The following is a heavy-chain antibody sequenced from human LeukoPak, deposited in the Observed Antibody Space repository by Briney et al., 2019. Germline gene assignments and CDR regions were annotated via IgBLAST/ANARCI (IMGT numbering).Heavy chain of an antibody. CDR1: GYTLTELS. V-gene: IGHV1-24*01. D-gene: IGHD6-19*01. J-gene: IGHJ4*02. CDR2: FDPEDGET. CDR3: ARDSALEAGTFFDY. Sequence: ASVEVSCKVSGYTLTELSMHWVRQAPGKGLEWMGGFDPEDGETIYAQKFQGRVTMTEDTSTDTAYMELSSLRSEDTAVYYCARDSALEAGTFFDYCGQGTLVTVSS.